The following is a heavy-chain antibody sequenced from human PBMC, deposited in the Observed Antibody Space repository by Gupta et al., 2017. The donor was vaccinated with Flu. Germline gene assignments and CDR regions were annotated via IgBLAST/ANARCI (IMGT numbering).Heavy chain of an antibody. D-gene: IGHD6-13*01. V-gene: IGHV3-13*01. CDR3: ARATSSTWGNDAFDV. CDR1: GFTFSNYD. Sequence: EVQLVESGGGLVQPGGSLRLSCTAWGFTFSNYDMQWVRQAEGKGLEWVSVIGVTGDKYYSASGRGRFTTSRENAKNSSYLQMNSLRAGDTAVYYCARATSSTWGNDAFDVWGPGTTVTASS. J-gene: IGHJ3*01. CDR2: IGVTGDK.